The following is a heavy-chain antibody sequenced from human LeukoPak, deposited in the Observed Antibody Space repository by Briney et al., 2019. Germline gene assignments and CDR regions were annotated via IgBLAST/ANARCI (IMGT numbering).Heavy chain of an antibody. Sequence: LSETLLGSGGTISSYYLSSIRQPPARERAGVGHTYYSGSTNYNPSLKSRVTISVDTSKNQFSLKLSSVTAADTAVYYCAITKAARRRLDYWGQGTLVTVSS. CDR2: TYYSGST. V-gene: IGHV4-59*08. D-gene: IGHD6-6*01. CDR3: AITKAARRRLDY. J-gene: IGHJ4*02. CDR1: GGTISSYY.